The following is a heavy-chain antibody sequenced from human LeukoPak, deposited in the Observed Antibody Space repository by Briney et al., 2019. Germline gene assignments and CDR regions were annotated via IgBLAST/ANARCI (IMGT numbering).Heavy chain of an antibody. D-gene: IGHD2-15*01. Sequence: GGSLRLSCAASGFTFSSYAMSWVRQAPGKGLEWVSSISVSGSTTYYADYVKGRFTISRDNSKNTLYLEVNSLSAGDTAIYYCAKGSVAAHYFFNYWGQGTLVTVSS. CDR1: GFTFSSYA. V-gene: IGHV3-23*01. J-gene: IGHJ4*02. CDR3: AKGSVAAHYFFNY. CDR2: ISVSGSTT.